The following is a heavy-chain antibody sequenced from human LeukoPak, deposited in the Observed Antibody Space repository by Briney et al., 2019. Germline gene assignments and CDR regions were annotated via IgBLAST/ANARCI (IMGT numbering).Heavy chain of an antibody. CDR1: GFTFSNYW. J-gene: IGHJ4*02. V-gene: IGHV3-74*01. D-gene: IGHD3-22*01. Sequence: GGSLRLSCAASGFTFSNYWMHWVRQAPGKGLVWVSRINSDGRSTSYADSVKGRFTISRDNAKNTLYLQMNSLRAEDTAVYYCARGYYDSSGYYLIDYWGQGTLVTDSS. CDR3: ARGYYDSSGYYLIDY. CDR2: INSDGRST.